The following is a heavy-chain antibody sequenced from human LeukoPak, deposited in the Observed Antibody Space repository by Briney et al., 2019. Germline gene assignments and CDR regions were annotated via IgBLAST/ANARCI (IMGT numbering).Heavy chain of an antibody. CDR3: ARDEGGQ. Sequence: GGSVRLSCGASGFSFSSYAMNWVRQAPGKGLEWVSAISGSGGSTYYADSVKGRFTISRDNSKNTLYLQMNSLRAEDTAVYYCARDEGGQWGQGTLVTVSS. CDR1: GFSFSSYA. D-gene: IGHD3-16*01. V-gene: IGHV3-23*01. CDR2: ISGSGGST. J-gene: IGHJ4*02.